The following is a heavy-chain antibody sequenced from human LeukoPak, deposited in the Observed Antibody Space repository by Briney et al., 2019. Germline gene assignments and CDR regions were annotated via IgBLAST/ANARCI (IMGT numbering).Heavy chain of an antibody. J-gene: IGHJ4*02. Sequence: PGGPLRLSCAASGFTFSTYGMSGLGQPPGRGLDGVSAFSGSGGSTYYADSVKGRFTISRDNSKNTLYLQMNSLRAEDTAVYYCAKEIWPTVTTPGWTYFDYWGQGALVTVSS. CDR1: GFTFSTYG. D-gene: IGHD4-17*01. V-gene: IGHV3-23*01. CDR3: AKEIWPTVTTPGWTYFDY. CDR2: FSGSGGST.